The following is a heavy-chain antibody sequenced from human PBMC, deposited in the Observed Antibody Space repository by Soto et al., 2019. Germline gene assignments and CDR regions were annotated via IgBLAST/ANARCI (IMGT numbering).Heavy chain of an antibody. CDR2: ISSSSSYI. CDR1: GFTFSSYS. D-gene: IGHD2-8*01. Sequence: EVQLVESGGGLVKPGGSLRLSCAASGFTFSSYSMNWVRQAPGKGLEWVSSISSSSSYIYYADSVKGRFTISRDNAKNALYLQMHSLRAEDTAVYYCAKGYRTNGGCYGYYYYGMDVWGQGSTVTVS. V-gene: IGHV3-21*01. CDR3: AKGYRTNGGCYGYYYYGMDV. J-gene: IGHJ6*02.